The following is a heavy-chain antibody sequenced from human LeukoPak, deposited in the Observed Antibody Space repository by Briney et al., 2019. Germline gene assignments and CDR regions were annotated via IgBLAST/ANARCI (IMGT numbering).Heavy chain of an antibody. CDR2: ISWNSGSI. CDR1: GFTFSSYS. J-gene: IGHJ4*02. Sequence: PGGSLRLSCAASGFTFSSYSMNWVRQAPGKGLEWVSGISWNSGSIGYADSVKGRFTISRDNAKNSLYLQMNSLRAEDTALYYCAKAAYYDSSGYFDYWGQGTLVTVSS. D-gene: IGHD3-22*01. CDR3: AKAAYYDSSGYFDY. V-gene: IGHV3-9*01.